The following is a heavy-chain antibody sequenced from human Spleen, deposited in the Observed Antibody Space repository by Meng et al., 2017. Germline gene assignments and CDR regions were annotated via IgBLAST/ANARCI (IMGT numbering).Heavy chain of an antibody. Sequence: GSLRLSCTVSGGSISSSSFYWGWIRQPPGKGLEWIGSIYHSGSTYYNPSLKSRVTISVDTSKNQFSLKLSSVTAADTAVYYCARCPELRYFDWLSSRPDAFDIWGQGTMVTVSS. CDR3: ARCPELRYFDWLSSRPDAFDI. J-gene: IGHJ3*02. CDR1: GGSISSSSFY. CDR2: IYHSGST. V-gene: IGHV4-39*07. D-gene: IGHD3-9*01.